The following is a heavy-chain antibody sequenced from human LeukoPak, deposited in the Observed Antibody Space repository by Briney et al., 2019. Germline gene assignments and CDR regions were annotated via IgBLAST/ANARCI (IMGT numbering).Heavy chain of an antibody. CDR2: ISWDGGST. Sequence: PGGSLRLSCAASGFTFSSYWMHWVRQAPGKGLVWVSLISWDGGSTYYADSVKGRFTISRDNSKNSLYLQMNSLRAEDTALYYCAKDICRLDGSGSYYNQIRCGLDYWGQGTLVTVSS. D-gene: IGHD3-10*01. V-gene: IGHV3-43D*03. CDR3: AKDICRLDGSGSYYNQIRCGLDY. J-gene: IGHJ4*02. CDR1: GFTFSSYW.